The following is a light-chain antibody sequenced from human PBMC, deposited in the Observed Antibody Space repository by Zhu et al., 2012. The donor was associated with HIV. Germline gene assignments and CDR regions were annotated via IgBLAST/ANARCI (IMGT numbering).Light chain of an antibody. CDR2: GAS. V-gene: IGKV3-15*01. Sequence: ETVMTQSPATLSVSPGERATLSCRASQSVSSNLAWYQKKPGQAPRLLIYGASTRPPGIPARFSGSGSGTEFTLTISSLQSEDFAAYYCHQYNNWPLWTFGQGTKVEI. J-gene: IGKJ1*01. CDR1: QSVSSN. CDR3: HQYNNWPLWT.